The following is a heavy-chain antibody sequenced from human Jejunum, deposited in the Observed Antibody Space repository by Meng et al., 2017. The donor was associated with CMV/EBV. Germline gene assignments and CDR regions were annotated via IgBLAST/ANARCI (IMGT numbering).Heavy chain of an antibody. CDR3: ARAYSVGAPFDY. Sequence: SCAASGFTFSDYYMSGIRQAPGKGLDWVSYIGSSGSTMYYADSVKGRFTISRDNARNSLYLQMNSLRVEDTAVYYCARAYSVGAPFDYWGQGTLVTVSS. V-gene: IGHV3-11*04. CDR2: IGSSGSTM. J-gene: IGHJ4*02. CDR1: GFTFSDYY. D-gene: IGHD1-26*01.